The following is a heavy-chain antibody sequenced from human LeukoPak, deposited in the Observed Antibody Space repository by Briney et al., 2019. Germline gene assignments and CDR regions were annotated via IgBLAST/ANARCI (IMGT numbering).Heavy chain of an antibody. CDR1: GASVSTND. CDR2: SIYSGST. CDR3: LRGRYHNRGRYYLNDALYI. D-gene: IGHD3-22*01. J-gene: IGHJ3*02. V-gene: IGHV4-59*02. Sequence: KPSETLSLTLSVSGASVSTNDGSSVRQPPGKGLEWIGYSIYSGSTNYNPSLKTRGNISVDTSKSHVSLKLSSVAPAVTAMYYCLRGRYHNRGRYYLNDALYIRGQGTMVTVSS.